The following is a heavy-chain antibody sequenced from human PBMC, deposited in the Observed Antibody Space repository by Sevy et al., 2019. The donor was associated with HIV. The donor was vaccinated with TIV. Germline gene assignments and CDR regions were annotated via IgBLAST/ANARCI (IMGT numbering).Heavy chain of an antibody. D-gene: IGHD6-6*01. CDR1: GYTFTGYY. CDR3: ARVGAARYPYNWFDP. Sequence: ASVKVSCKASGYTFTGYYMHWVRQAPGQGLEWMGWINPNSGGTNYAQTFQGRVTMTRDTSISTAYMELSRLRSDDTAVYYCARVGAARYPYNWFDPWGQGTLVTVSS. J-gene: IGHJ5*02. CDR2: INPNSGGT. V-gene: IGHV1-2*02.